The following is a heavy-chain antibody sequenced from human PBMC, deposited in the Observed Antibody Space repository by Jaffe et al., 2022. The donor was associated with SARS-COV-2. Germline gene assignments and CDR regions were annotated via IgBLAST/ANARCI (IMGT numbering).Heavy chain of an antibody. CDR1: GFTFSSYS. CDR2: ISSSSSYI. J-gene: IGHJ6*02. Sequence: EVQLVESGGGLVKPGGSLRLSCAASGFTFSSYSMNWVRQAPGKGLEWVSSISSSSSYIYYADSVKGRFTISRDNAKNSLYLQMNSLRAEDTAVYYCARVGGPYCTNGVCFPRYYYYGMDVWGQGTTVTVSS. V-gene: IGHV3-21*01. CDR3: ARVGGPYCTNGVCFPRYYYYGMDV. D-gene: IGHD2-8*01.